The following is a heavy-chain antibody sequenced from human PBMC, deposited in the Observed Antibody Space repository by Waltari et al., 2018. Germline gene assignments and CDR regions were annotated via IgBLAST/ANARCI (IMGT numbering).Heavy chain of an antibody. CDR3: ARHNRQWLVPGTAFDF. V-gene: IGHV4-39*01. Sequence: QLQLQESGPGLVKPSETLSLNCTVSDGSIRSSHYYWGWIRQPPGKGLEWIGSMYYSGSTYYNPSLKSRVTISGDTSKNQFSLRLSSVTAADTAVYFCARHNRQWLVPGTAFDFWGQGTLVTVSS. J-gene: IGHJ4*02. D-gene: IGHD6-19*01. CDR1: DGSIRSSHYY. CDR2: MYYSGST.